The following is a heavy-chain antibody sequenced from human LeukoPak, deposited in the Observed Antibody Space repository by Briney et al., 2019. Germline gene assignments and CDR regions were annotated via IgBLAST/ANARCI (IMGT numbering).Heavy chain of an antibody. V-gene: IGHV4-30-4*08. CDR1: GGSISSGDYY. D-gene: IGHD2-8*01. CDR2: IYYSGST. CDR3: ARAPPGVAFDI. J-gene: IGHJ3*02. Sequence: PSQTLSLTRTVSGGSISSGDYYWSWIRQPPGKGLEWIGYIYYSGSTYYNPSLKSRVTISVDTSKNQFSLKLSSVTAADTAVYYCARAPPGVAFDIWGQGTMVTVSS.